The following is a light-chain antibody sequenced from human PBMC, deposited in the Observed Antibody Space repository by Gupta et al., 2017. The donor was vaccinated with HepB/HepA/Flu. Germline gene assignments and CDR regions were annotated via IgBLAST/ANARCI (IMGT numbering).Light chain of an antibody. CDR3: CSFAGSTTWV. V-gene: IGLV2-11*01. Sequence: QSALTQPHSVSGSLGQSVTISCTGTSSDVGGYNYVSWYQQYPGKAPKTMIYDVSERPSGVPDRFSGYKSGKTAFLTISGLQADDEADYFCCSFAGSTTWVFSGGTKLTVL. J-gene: IGLJ3*02. CDR2: DVS. CDR1: SSDVGGYNY.